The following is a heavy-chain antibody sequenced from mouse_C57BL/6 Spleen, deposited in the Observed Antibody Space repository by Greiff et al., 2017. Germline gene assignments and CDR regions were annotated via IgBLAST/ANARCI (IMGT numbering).Heavy chain of an antibody. D-gene: IGHD3-2*02. CDR1: GYTFTSYW. J-gene: IGHJ4*01. Sequence: QVQLQQPGAELVMPGASVKLSCKASGYTFTSYWMHWVKQRPGQGLEWIGEIDPSDSYTNYNQKFKGKSTLTVDKSSSTAYMQLSSLTSEDSAVYYCASGGSSGYDAMNYWGQGTSVTVSS. V-gene: IGHV1-69*01. CDR2: IDPSDSYT. CDR3: ASGGSSGYDAMNY.